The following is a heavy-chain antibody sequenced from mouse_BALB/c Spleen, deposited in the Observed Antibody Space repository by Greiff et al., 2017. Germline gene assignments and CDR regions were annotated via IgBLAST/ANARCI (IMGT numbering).Heavy chain of an antibody. CDR2: IWGDGST. Sequence: VQRVESGPGLVAPSQSLSITCTVSGFSLTGYGVNWVRQPPGKGLEWLGMIWGDGSTDYNSALKSRLSISKDNSKSQVFLKMNSLQTDDTARYYCARVEAYYAMDYWGQGTSVTVSS. J-gene: IGHJ4*01. V-gene: IGHV2-6-7*01. CDR3: ARVEAYYAMDY. CDR1: GFSLTGYG.